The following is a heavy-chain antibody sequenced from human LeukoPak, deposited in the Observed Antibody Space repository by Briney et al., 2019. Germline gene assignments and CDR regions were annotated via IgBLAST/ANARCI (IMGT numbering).Heavy chain of an antibody. J-gene: IGHJ6*02. CDR1: GYTFTGYY. CDR2: INPNSGGT. D-gene: IGHD2/OR15-2a*01. Sequence: ASVKVSCKASGYTFTGYYMHWVRQAPGQGLEWMGWINPNSGGTNYAQKFQGRVTMTRDTSISTAYMELSRLRSDDTAVYYCARGNSNRPYYYYYGMDVWGQGTTVTVSS. CDR3: ARGNSNRPYYYYYGMDV. V-gene: IGHV1-2*02.